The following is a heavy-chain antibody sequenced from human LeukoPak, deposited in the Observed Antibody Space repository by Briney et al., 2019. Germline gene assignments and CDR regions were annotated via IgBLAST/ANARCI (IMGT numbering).Heavy chain of an antibody. CDR1: GGTFSSYA. V-gene: IGHV1-69*13. CDR3: ASTQSYGDYARHYYYYYGMDV. Sequence: GASVTVSCTASGGTFSSYAISWVRQAPGQGLEWMGGIIPIFGTANYAQKFQGRVTITADESTSTAYMELSSLRSEDTAVYYCASTQSYGDYARHYYYYYGMDVWGQGTTVTVSS. CDR2: IIPIFGTA. J-gene: IGHJ6*02. D-gene: IGHD4-17*01.